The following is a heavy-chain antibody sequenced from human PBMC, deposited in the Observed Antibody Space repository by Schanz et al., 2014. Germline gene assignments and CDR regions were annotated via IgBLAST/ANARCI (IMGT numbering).Heavy chain of an antibody. V-gene: IGHV3-9*01. CDR2: ISWNGGTK. J-gene: IGHJ3*02. Sequence: EEQLVESGGGLVQPGRSLRLSCAASGFMFEDYDMHWVRQAPGKGLEWVSGISWNGGTKDYADSVKGRFTISRDNAKKSLFLQMNSLRAEDTAVYYCARLGRMGAFDIWGQGTMVTVSS. CDR1: GFMFEDYD. CDR3: ARLGRMGAFDI. D-gene: IGHD3-9*01.